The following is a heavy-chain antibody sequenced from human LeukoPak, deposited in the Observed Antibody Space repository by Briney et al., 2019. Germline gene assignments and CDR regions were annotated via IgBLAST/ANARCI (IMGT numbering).Heavy chain of an antibody. Sequence: GGSLRLSCAASGFTFSTYWMSWARQAPGKGLEWVANIKKDGSEKYYVDSVKGRFTISRDNAKNSLYLQMNSLRAEDTAVYYCAKVASSWLLVLIDYWGQGTLVTVSS. V-gene: IGHV3-7*01. CDR2: IKKDGSEK. CDR1: GFTFSTYW. D-gene: IGHD6-13*01. CDR3: AKVASSWLLVLIDY. J-gene: IGHJ4*02.